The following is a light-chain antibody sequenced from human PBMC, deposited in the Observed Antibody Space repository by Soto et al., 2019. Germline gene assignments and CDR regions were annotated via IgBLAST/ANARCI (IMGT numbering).Light chain of an antibody. CDR1: QSVSNY. Sequence: EIVLTESPATLSLSPGERCTLSFRASQSVSNYLAWYQQKPGRAPRLLIFAASNRATGIPARFSGSGSGTDFTLTISSLQSEDFAVYYCQRYNNWPSFGPGTKVDIK. CDR2: AAS. J-gene: IGKJ3*01. CDR3: QRYNNWPS. V-gene: IGKV3-11*01.